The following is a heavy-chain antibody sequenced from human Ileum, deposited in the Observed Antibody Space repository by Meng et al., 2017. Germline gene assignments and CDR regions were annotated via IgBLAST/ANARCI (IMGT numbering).Heavy chain of an antibody. Sequence: EGQRMESGGSLVNPGESLRLSCAAFGLTCRNVWMTWVRQAPGKGLEWIGQIKSTTHGGTTDYAAPVTCRFIISRDDSKNTLYLQMSSLKTEDTAVYYCTTNRGISWGQGTLVTVSS. V-gene: IGHV3-15*01. CDR3: TTNRGIS. CDR2: IKSTTHGGTT. CDR1: GLTCRNVW. J-gene: IGHJ5*02.